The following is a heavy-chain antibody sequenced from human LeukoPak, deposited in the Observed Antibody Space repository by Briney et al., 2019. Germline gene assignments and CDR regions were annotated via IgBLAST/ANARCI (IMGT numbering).Heavy chain of an antibody. Sequence: GASVKASCKASGYTFTSYAMNWVRQAPGQGLEWMGWINTNTGNPTYAQGFTGRFVFSLDTSVSTAYLQISSLKAEDTAVYYCARRISSSWYEYNSYYYMDVWGKGTTVTVSS. CDR3: ARRISSSWYEYNSYYYMDV. CDR1: GYTFTSYA. D-gene: IGHD6-13*01. CDR2: INTNTGNP. J-gene: IGHJ6*03. V-gene: IGHV7-4-1*02.